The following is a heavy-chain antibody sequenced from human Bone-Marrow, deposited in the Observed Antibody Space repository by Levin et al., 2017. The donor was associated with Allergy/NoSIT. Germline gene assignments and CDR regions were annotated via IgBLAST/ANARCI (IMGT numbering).Heavy chain of an antibody. J-gene: IGHJ4*02. Sequence: GGSLRLSCAASGFTFDDYAMHWVRQPAGKGLEWVSGISWNSDTIDYADSVKGRFTISRDNAKNSLYLQMNSLRTEDMALYYCAKSDCSGGYCSLDYWGQGTLVTVSS. CDR1: GFTFDDYA. D-gene: IGHD2-15*01. CDR3: AKSDCSGGYCSLDY. CDR2: ISWNSDTI. V-gene: IGHV3-9*03.